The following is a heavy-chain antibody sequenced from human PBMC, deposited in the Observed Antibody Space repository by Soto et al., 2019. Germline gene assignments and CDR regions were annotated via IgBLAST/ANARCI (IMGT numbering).Heavy chain of an antibody. CDR2: IIPIFGTA. V-gene: IGHV1-69*13. CDR3: ARFYYGSGSFNEYYFDY. D-gene: IGHD3-10*01. J-gene: IGHJ4*02. CDR1: GGTFSSYA. Sequence: SVKVSCKASGGTFSSYAISWVRQAPGQGLEWMGGIIPIFGTANYAQKFQGRVTITADESTSTAYMELSSLRSEDTAVYYCARFYYGSGSFNEYYFDYWGQGTLVTVSS.